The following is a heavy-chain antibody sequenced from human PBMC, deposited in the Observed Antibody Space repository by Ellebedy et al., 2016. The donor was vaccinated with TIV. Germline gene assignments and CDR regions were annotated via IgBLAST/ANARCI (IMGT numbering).Heavy chain of an antibody. D-gene: IGHD3-22*01. CDR2: IFYNGRT. V-gene: IGHV4-59*01. CDR3: ARDRMYYYDSSGSYQYYGMDV. J-gene: IGHJ6*02. CDR1: GGSISRNY. Sequence: SETLSLXXTVSGGSISRNYWSWIRQPPGQGLEWIGDIFYNGRTNYNPSLTSRVTISVVTSMNQFSLKLSSVTAADTAVYYCARDRMYYYDSSGSYQYYGMDVWGQGTTVTVSS.